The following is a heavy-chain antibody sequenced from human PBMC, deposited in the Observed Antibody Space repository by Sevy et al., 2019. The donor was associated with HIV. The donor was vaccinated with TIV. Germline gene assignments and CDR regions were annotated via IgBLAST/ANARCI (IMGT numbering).Heavy chain of an antibody. D-gene: IGHD3-16*01. CDR1: RFTFSSYG. CDR3: AKVRGGWGDTDMDV. J-gene: IGHJ6*02. CDR2: ISYDGSNK. Sequence: GGSLRLSCAASRFTFSSYGMHWVRQAPGKGLEWVAVISYDGSNKYYADSVKGRFTISRDNSKNTRYLQMNSLRAEDTAVYYCAKVRGGWGDTDMDVWGQGTTVTVSS. V-gene: IGHV3-30*18.